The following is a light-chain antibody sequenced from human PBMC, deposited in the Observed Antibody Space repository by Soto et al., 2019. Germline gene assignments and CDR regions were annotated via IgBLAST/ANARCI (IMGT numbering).Light chain of an antibody. CDR2: KAS. J-gene: IGKJ1*01. V-gene: IGKV1-5*03. CDR1: QTISSW. Sequence: DIQMTQSPSTLSGSVGDRVTITCRASQTISSWLAWYQQKPGKAPKLLIYKASTLKSGVPSRFSGSGSGTEFTLTISSLQPDDFATYYCQQYNSQWTFGQGTNVAIK. CDR3: QQYNSQWT.